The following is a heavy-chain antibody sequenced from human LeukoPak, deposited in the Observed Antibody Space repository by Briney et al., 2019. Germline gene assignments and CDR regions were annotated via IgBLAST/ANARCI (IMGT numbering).Heavy chain of an antibody. D-gene: IGHD3-22*01. Sequence: PGGSLRLSCAASGFTFSSYWMHWVRQAPGKGLVWVSRINSDGSSTGYADSVKGRFTISRDNAKNTLYLQMNSLRAEDTAVYYCARPYYDNGAYYYCWGQGTLVTVSS. CDR2: INSDGSST. CDR3: ARPYYDNGAYYYC. CDR1: GFTFSSYW. J-gene: IGHJ4*02. V-gene: IGHV3-74*01.